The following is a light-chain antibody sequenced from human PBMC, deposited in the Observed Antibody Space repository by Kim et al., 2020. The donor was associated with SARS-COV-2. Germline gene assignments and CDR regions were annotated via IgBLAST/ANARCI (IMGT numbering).Light chain of an antibody. V-gene: IGKV3-11*01. J-gene: IGKJ4*01. Sequence: SLSPGERATPCCRASQSVSSYLAWYQQKPGQAPRLLIYDASNRATGIPARCSGSGSGTDFTLTISSLEPEDFAVYYCQQRSNWLTFGGGTKVDIK. CDR2: DAS. CDR1: QSVSSY. CDR3: QQRSNWLT.